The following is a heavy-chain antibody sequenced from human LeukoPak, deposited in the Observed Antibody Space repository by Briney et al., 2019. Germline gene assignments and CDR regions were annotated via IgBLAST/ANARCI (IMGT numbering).Heavy chain of an antibody. CDR2: IIPILGIA. CDR3: ATGRYYYYMDV. D-gene: IGHD1-14*01. J-gene: IGHJ6*03. V-gene: IGHV1-69*02. Sequence: GSSVKVSCXASGGTFSSYTISWVRQAHGQGLEWMGRIIPILGIANYAQKFQGRVTITADKSTSTAYMELSSLRSEDTAVYYCATGRYYYYMDVWGKGTTVTVSS. CDR1: GGTFSSYT.